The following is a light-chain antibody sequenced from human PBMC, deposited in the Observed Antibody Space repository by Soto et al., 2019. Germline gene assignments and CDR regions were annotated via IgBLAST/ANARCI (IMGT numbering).Light chain of an antibody. CDR3: QVWDSSGDHLYV. V-gene: IGLV3-21*02. CDR1: NIGSKT. J-gene: IGLJ1*01. CDR2: DDS. Sequence: SYELTQPPSVSVAPGQTARITCGGHNIGSKTVHWYQQKPGQAPVVVIYDDSDRPSGIPERFSGSNSGNTATLTISRVEVGDEADYYCQVWDSSGDHLYVFGTGTKLTVL.